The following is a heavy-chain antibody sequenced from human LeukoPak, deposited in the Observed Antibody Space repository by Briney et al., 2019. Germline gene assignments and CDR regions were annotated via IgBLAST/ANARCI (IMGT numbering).Heavy chain of an antibody. CDR3: AREYGGRCIHAFHS. J-gene: IGHJ3*02. V-gene: IGHV3-30*02. CDR2: IQYDVSSE. D-gene: IGHD2/OR15-2a*01. CDR1: GFTFSSYG. Sequence: GGSLRLSCAASGFTFSSYGMHWDRQAPGKGLEWVAFIQYDVSSEYYADSVKGRFTVSRDNSKNTLYLQMNSLRAEDTAVYYCAREYGGRCIHAFHSWGQGTMVTVSS.